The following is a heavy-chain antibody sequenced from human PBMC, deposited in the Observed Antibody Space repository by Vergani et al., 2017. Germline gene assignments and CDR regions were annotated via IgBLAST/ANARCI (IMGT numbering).Heavy chain of an antibody. J-gene: IGHJ5*02. CDR1: GGSISSSNW. V-gene: IGHV4-4*03. CDR3: AGVGVAMIKGGWFDP. D-gene: IGHD5-12*01. CDR2: IYHSGST. Sequence: QVQLQESGPGLVKPPGTLSLTCAVSGGSISSSNWWSWVRQPPGKGLEWIGEIYHSGSTNYNPSLKSRVTISVDKSKNQFSLKLSSVTAADTAVYYCAGVGVAMIKGGWFDPWGQGTLVTVSS.